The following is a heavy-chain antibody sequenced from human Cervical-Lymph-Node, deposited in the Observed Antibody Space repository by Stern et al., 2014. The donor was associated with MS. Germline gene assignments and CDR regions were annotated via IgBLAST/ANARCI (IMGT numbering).Heavy chain of an antibody. J-gene: IGHJ6*02. V-gene: IGHV1-69*01. CDR3: ARDQIPYYYYGMDV. CDR1: GGTFSSHA. CDR2: VIPIFGTV. D-gene: IGHD2-2*02. Sequence: QVQLVQSGAEGKKPGSSVEVSCQTSGGTFSSHAINWVRQAPGQGLEWMGGVIPIFGTVDSAKKFQGKLTLTAAESMNIASTGQSSLRSEDTAVYYCARDQIPYYYYGMDVWRQGTTVTVSS.